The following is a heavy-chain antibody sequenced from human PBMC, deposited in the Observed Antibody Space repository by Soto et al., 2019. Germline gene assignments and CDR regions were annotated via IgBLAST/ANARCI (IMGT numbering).Heavy chain of an antibody. J-gene: IGHJ6*02. D-gene: IGHD6-6*01. CDR3: ARELYSSSTHEAGYYGMAV. V-gene: IGHV1-2*04. CDR1: GYTFTGYY. CDR2: INPNSGGT. Sequence: ASVKVSCKASGYTFTGYYMHWVRQAPGQGLEWMGWINPNSGGTNYAQKFQGWVTMTRDTSISTAYMELSRLRSDDTAVYYCARELYSSSTHEAGYYGMAVWGQGTTVTVSS.